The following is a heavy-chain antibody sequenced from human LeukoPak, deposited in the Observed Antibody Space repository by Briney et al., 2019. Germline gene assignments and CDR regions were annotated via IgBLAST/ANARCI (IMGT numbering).Heavy chain of an antibody. CDR1: GLTFSSYW. CDR2: INSDGSST. Sequence: GGSLRLSCAASGLTFSSYWMHWVRQAPGKGLVWVSRINSDGSSTSYADSVKGRFTISRDNAKNTLYLQMNSLRAEDTAVYYCARGPLMDYYDSSGYYYEYPDYWGQGTLVTVSS. CDR3: ARGPLMDYYDSSGYYYEYPDY. V-gene: IGHV3-74*01. J-gene: IGHJ4*02. D-gene: IGHD3-22*01.